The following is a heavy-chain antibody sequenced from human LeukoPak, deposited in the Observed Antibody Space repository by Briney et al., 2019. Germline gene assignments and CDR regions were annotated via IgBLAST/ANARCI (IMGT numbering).Heavy chain of an antibody. CDR2: IYPGDYET. J-gene: IGHJ4*02. D-gene: IGHD2-21*02. Sequence: KGGESLKISCEGSGYSFSNYWIGWVRQMPGKGLEWMGIIYPGDYETRYNPSFQGLVTISVDKSISTAYLQWSSLKASDTAMYYCAIPPGYCGNDCSFDHWGQGTLVTVSS. CDR3: AIPPGYCGNDCSFDH. CDR1: GYSFSNYW. V-gene: IGHV5-51*01.